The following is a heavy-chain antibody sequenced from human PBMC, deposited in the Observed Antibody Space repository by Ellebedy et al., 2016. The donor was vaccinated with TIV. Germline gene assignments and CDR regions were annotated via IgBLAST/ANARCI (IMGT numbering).Heavy chain of an antibody. CDR1: GFTFSSYW. CDR3: ARGAPNAWYNDY. CDR2: INNDGSST. V-gene: IGHV3-74*01. Sequence: PGGSLRLSCAASGFTFSSYWMSWVCQAPGTGLVWVSRINNDGSSTSYAASVKGRFTISRDNAKNTVYLQMNSLRDEDTAVYYCARGAPNAWYNDYWGQGTLVTVSS. J-gene: IGHJ4*02. D-gene: IGHD1-14*01.